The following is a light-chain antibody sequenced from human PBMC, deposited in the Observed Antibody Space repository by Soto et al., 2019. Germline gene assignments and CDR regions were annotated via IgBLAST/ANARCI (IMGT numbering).Light chain of an antibody. CDR1: QSVSNNY. CDR3: QQYRSLGK. V-gene: IGKV3-20*01. CDR2: GAS. Sequence: ETMVTQYRGTLRRAGRESRTLWWRDSQSVSNNYLAWYQQKPGQAPRLLIYGASNRATGIPDRFSCSGSGTAFSLTIRRLAAEDLVVYYCQQYRSLGKFRQGTKVDIK. J-gene: IGKJ1*01.